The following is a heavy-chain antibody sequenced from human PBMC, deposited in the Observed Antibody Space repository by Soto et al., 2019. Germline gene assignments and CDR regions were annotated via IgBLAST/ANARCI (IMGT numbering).Heavy chain of an antibody. Sequence: QVQLVQSGAEVKKPGASVKVSCKASGYTFTSYGISWVRQAPGQGREWMGWISAYNGNTNYAQKLQGRVTMTTDTSTSTAYMELRRLRSADTAVYYCARDIGIKDIVVVVYATDFDYWGQGTLVTVSS. CDR2: ISAYNGNT. V-gene: IGHV1-18*01. CDR3: ARDIGIKDIVVVVYATDFDY. J-gene: IGHJ4*02. CDR1: GYTFTSYG. D-gene: IGHD2-15*01.